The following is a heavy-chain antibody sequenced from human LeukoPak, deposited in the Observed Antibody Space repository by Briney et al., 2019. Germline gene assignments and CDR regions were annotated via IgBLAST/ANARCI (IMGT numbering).Heavy chain of an antibody. D-gene: IGHD3-9*01. CDR3: TTRLYDILTGYYLFDY. CDR1: GFTFNNAW. V-gene: IGHV3-15*01. Sequence: PGGSLRLSCAASGFTFNNAWMSWVRQAPGKGLEWVGRIKSKTDGGTTDYAAPVKGRFTISRDDSKNTLYLQMNSLKTEDTAVYYCTTRLYDILTGYYLFDYWGQETLVTVSS. J-gene: IGHJ4*02. CDR2: IKSKTDGGTT.